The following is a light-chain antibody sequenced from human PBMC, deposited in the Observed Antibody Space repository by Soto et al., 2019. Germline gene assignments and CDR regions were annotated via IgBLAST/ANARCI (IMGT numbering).Light chain of an antibody. CDR2: GAS. CDR1: QSVSSSY. CDR3: QQYGSSPPRFI. V-gene: IGKV3-20*01. Sequence: EIVLTQSPGTLSLSPGERATLSCRASQSVSSSYLAWYQQKPGQAPRLLIYGASSRATGIPDRFSGSGSGTDFTLTISSLEPEDFAVYYCQQYGSSPPRFIFGPGTKVDIK. J-gene: IGKJ3*01.